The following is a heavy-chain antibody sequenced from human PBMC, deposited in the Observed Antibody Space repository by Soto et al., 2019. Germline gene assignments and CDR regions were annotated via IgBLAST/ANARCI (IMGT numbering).Heavy chain of an antibody. CDR2: ISYDGSNK. D-gene: IGHD3-22*01. CDR3: AREGYDSSGPQAYYGMDV. J-gene: IGHJ6*02. V-gene: IGHV3-30-3*01. CDR1: GFTFSSYA. Sequence: QVQLVESGGGVVQPGRSLRLSCAASGFTFSSYAMHWVRQAPGKGLEWVAVISYDGSNKYYADSVKGRFTISRDNSKNTLYLQMNSLRAEDTAVYYCAREGYDSSGPQAYYGMDVWGQGTTVTVSS.